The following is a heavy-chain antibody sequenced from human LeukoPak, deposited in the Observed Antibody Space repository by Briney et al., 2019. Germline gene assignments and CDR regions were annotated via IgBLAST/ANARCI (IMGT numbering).Heavy chain of an antibody. CDR1: GFTLSSYW. CDR3: AREINSWYRSEGRFDP. CDR2: IKQDGSEK. Sequence: QTGGSLRLSCAASGFTLSSYWMTWVRQAPGKGLEWVANIKQDGSEKYYVDSMRGRFTISRDNAKNSLYLQMNSLRAEDTAVYYCAREINSWYRSEGRFDPWGQGTLVTVSS. J-gene: IGHJ5*02. V-gene: IGHV3-7*01. D-gene: IGHD6-13*01.